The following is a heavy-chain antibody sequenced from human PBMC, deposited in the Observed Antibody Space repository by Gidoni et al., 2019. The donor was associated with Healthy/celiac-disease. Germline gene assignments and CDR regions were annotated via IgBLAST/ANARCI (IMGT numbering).Heavy chain of an antibody. Sequence: QVQLVESGGGVVQPGGSLRLSCAASGFTFSGYAMHWVRQAPGTVREWVAVISYDGSNKYYAYSVKGRFTISRDNSKNTLYLQMNSLRAEDTAVYYCARDRGIAVEEDYFDYWGQGTLVTVSS. CDR1: GFTFSGYA. V-gene: IGHV3-30-3*01. CDR3: ARDRGIAVEEDYFDY. D-gene: IGHD6-19*01. CDR2: ISYDGSNK. J-gene: IGHJ4*02.